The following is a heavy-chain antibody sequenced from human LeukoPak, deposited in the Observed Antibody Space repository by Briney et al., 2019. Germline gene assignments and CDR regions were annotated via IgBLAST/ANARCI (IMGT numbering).Heavy chain of an antibody. D-gene: IGHD1-26*01. CDR2: IYSGGST. V-gene: IGHV3-66*01. CDR3: ARALVGATAY. CDR1: GFTVSSNY. Sequence: PGGSLRLSCAASGFTVSSNYMSWVRQAPGKGLEWVSVIYSGGSTYYADSVKCRFTIYRDNSKSTLYLKMNSLRAEDTAVYYCARALVGATAYWGQGTLVTVSS. J-gene: IGHJ4*02.